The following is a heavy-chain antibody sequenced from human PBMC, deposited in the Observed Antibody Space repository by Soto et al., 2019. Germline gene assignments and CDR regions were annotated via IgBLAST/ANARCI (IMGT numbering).Heavy chain of an antibody. CDR2: IYPGDSDT. V-gene: IGHV5-51*01. D-gene: IGHD3-3*01. CDR3: PRNIRNLRYYYAMDV. Sequence: GESLKISCKGSGYTFTDYWIGWVRQLPGKGLEWMGIIYPGDSDTRYSPSFQGHVTITVDKSTSTAYLQWNTLKASDTAMYYCPRNIRNLRYYYAMDVWGQGTTVTVSS. CDR1: GYTFTDYW. J-gene: IGHJ6*02.